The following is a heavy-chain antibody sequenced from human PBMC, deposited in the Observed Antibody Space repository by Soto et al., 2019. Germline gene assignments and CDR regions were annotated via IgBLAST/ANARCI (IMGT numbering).Heavy chain of an antibody. J-gene: IGHJ4*02. Sequence: QVQLVESGGGVVQPGRSLRLSCAASGFTFSSYGTHWVRQAPGKGLEWVAVIWYDGSNKYYADSVKGRFTISRDNSKNTLYLQMNSLRAEDTAVYYCARDAYSSSWYYFDYWGQGTLVTVSS. CDR1: GFTFSSYG. V-gene: IGHV3-33*01. CDR2: IWYDGSNK. CDR3: ARDAYSSSWYYFDY. D-gene: IGHD6-13*01.